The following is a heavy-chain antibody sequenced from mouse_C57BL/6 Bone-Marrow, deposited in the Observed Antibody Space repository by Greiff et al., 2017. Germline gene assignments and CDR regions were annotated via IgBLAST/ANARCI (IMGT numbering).Heavy chain of an antibody. CDR1: GYTFTSYG. J-gene: IGHJ1*03. CDR2: IYPRSGNT. CDR3: ARSLITTVVAGG. V-gene: IGHV1-81*01. D-gene: IGHD1-1*01. Sequence: VQLQQSGAELARPGASVKLSCKASGYTFTSYGISWVKQRTGQGLEWIGEIYPRSGNTYYNEKFKGKATLNADKSSSTAYMELRSLTSEDSAVYFCARSLITTVVAGGGGTGTTVTVSS.